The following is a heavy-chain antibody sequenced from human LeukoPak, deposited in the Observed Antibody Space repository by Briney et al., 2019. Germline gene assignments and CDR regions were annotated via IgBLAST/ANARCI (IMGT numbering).Heavy chain of an antibody. CDR1: GGTFSSYA. J-gene: IGHJ4*02. CDR3: ARAPPRRGLLGYYFDY. CDR2: IIPIFGTA. V-gene: IGHV1-69*13. Sequence: ASVKVSCKASGGTFSSYAISWVRQAPGQGLEWMGGIIPIFGTANYAQKSQGRVTITADESTSTAYMELSSLRSEDTAVYYCARAPPRRGLLGYYFDYWGQGTLVTVSS. D-gene: IGHD2-15*01.